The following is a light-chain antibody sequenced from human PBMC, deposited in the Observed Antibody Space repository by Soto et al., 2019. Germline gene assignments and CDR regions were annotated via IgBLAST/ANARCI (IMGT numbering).Light chain of an antibody. V-gene: IGKV3-20*01. CDR2: GAS. J-gene: IGKJ4*01. CDR3: QQYGSSPA. CDR1: QSVSSSY. Sequence: EIVLTQSPGTLSLSPGERATLSCRASQSVSSSYSAWYQQKPGQAPRLLIYGASSRATGIPDRFSGSGSGTDFTLTISRLEPEDFALYYCQQYGSSPAFGGGTKVEIK.